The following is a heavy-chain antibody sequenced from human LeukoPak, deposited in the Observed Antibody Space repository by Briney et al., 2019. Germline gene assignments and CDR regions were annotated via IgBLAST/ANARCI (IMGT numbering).Heavy chain of an antibody. CDR2: IYYSGST. V-gene: IGHV4-59*01. J-gene: IGHJ5*02. D-gene: IGHD3-22*01. Sequence: SETLSLTCTVSGGSISGYYWSWIRQPPGKGLEWIGYIYYSGSTNYNPSLKSRVTISVDTSKNQFSLKLSSVTAADTAVYYCAGGTDYYDSSGYSWGQGTLVTVSS. CDR1: GGSISGYY. CDR3: AGGTDYYDSSGYS.